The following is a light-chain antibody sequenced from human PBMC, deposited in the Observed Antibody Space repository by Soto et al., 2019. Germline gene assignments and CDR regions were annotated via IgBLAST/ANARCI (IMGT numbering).Light chain of an antibody. V-gene: IGKV4-1*01. J-gene: IGKJ3*01. CDR2: WAS. Sequence: IVMTQSPDSLAMSLGERDTINCKSSQSVLHRSNNKKYLAWYQQKPGQPPKLLIYWASTRESGVPDRFTGSESGTECTLTITNLQPEDEAINYCQQHYSSPFTFGTGTRVNIQ. CDR3: QQHYSSPFT. CDR1: QSVLHRSNNKKY.